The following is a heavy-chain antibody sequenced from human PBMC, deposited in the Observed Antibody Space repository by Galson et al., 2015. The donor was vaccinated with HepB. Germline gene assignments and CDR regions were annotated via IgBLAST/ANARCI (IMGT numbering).Heavy chain of an antibody. V-gene: IGHV3-74*01. J-gene: IGHJ6*02. D-gene: IGHD1-26*01. CDR2: INSDGSST. CDR1: GFTFSSYW. CDR3: AIEWEPQDYYYYGMDV. Sequence: SLRLSCAASGFTFSSYWMHWVRQAPGKGLVWVSRINSDGSSTSYADSVKGRFTISRDNAKNTLYLQMNSLRAEDTAVYYCAIEWEPQDYYYYGMDVWGQGTTVTVSS.